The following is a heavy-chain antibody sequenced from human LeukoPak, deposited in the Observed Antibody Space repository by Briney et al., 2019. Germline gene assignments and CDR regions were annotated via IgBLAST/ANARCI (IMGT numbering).Heavy chain of an antibody. CDR1: GYTFTGYY. CDR2: INPNSGDT. V-gene: IGHV1-2*02. J-gene: IGHJ4*02. Sequence: ASVTVSCKASGYTFTGYYIHWVRQAPGQGLEWMGWINPNSGDTHYAQKFQGRVTMTRDTSISTAYMELSRLRSDDTAMYYCARGSTVGATESLGFDYGGQGNPVTVSA. CDR3: ARGSTVGATESLGFDY. D-gene: IGHD1-26*01.